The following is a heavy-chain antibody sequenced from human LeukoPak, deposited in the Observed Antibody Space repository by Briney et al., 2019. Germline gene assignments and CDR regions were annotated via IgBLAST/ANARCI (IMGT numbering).Heavy chain of an antibody. V-gene: IGHV3-23*01. J-gene: IGHJ4*02. Sequence: GGSLRLSCAASGFTFSNYAMSWVRQAPGKGLEWVSAITGSGGNTCYADSVKGRFTISRDNSKNTVFLQMNSLRAEDTAVYYCAKWGDYDVLTGYYVSDYWGQGTLVTVSS. CDR3: AKWGDYDVLTGYYVSDY. CDR2: ITGSGGNT. CDR1: GFTFSNYA. D-gene: IGHD3-9*01.